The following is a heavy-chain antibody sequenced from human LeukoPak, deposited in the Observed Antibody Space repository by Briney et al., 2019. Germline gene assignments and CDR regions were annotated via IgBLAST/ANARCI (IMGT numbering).Heavy chain of an antibody. CDR1: GFTFSNYA. CDR3: AKDEWGWLRNFAY. V-gene: IGHV3-23*01. Sequence: PGGPLRLSCAASGFTFSNYAMSWVRQAPGKGLEWVSALSGTGGSANYAESVKGRFTISRDNSKNTLYLQMNSLRAEDTAVYYCAKDEWGWLRNFAYWGQGTLVTVSS. CDR2: LSGTGGSA. D-gene: IGHD5-12*01. J-gene: IGHJ4*02.